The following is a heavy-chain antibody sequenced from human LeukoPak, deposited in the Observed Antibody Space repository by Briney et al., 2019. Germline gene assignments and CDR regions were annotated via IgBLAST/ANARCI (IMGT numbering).Heavy chain of an antibody. D-gene: IGHD3-22*01. CDR1: GFTFSSCG. J-gene: IGHJ4*02. CDR2: ISYDGSNK. Sequence: PGGSLRLSCAASGFTFSSCGMHWVRQAPGKGLEWVAVISYDGSNKYYADSVKGRFTISRDNSKNTLYLQVNSLRAEDTAVYYCAKEGTYYHDSAYYYDRPFDFWGQGTLVTVSS. CDR3: AKEGTYYHDSAYYYDRPFDF. V-gene: IGHV3-30*18.